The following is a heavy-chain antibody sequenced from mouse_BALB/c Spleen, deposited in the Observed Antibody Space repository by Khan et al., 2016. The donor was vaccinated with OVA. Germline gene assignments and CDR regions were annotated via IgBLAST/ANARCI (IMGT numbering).Heavy chain of an antibody. J-gene: IGHJ3*01. D-gene: IGHD1-2*01. CDR3: ARSNYFGYTFAY. Sequence: QVQLQQSGAELARPGASVKLSCKASGYTFTDYYINWVKQRTGQGLEWIGEISPGSGDTYYNERFKGKATLTADKSSSTAYMQLSSLTSEASAVYFCARSNYFGYTFAYWGQGTLVPVSA. CDR1: GYTFTDYY. V-gene: IGHV1-77*01. CDR2: ISPGSGDT.